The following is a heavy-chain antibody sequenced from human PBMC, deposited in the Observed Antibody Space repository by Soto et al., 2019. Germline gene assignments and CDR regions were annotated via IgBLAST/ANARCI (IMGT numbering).Heavy chain of an antibody. D-gene: IGHD5-18*01. J-gene: IGHJ5*02. CDR3: ARAHLNPPYGSAMVTLGWFDP. Sequence: QVQLVQSGAEVKKPGSSVKVSCKASGGTFSSYAISWVRQAPGQGLEWMGGIIPIFGTANYAQKFQGRVTITADESTSTAYTELSSLRSEDTAVYYCARAHLNPPYGSAMVTLGWFDPWGQGTLVTVSS. CDR1: GGTFSSYA. CDR2: IIPIFGTA. V-gene: IGHV1-69*12.